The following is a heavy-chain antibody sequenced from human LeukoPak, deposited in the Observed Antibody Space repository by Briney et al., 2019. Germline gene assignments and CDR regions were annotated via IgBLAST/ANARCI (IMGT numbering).Heavy chain of an antibody. CDR3: ARGPTGPSDV. Sequence: PSETLSLTCAVYGGSFSGYYWSWIRQPPGKGLEWIGEINHSGSTNYNPSLKSRVTISVDTSKSQFSLKLSSVTAADTAVYYCARGPTGPSDVWGKGTTVTVSS. CDR1: GGSFSGYY. J-gene: IGHJ6*04. V-gene: IGHV4-34*01. CDR2: INHSGST.